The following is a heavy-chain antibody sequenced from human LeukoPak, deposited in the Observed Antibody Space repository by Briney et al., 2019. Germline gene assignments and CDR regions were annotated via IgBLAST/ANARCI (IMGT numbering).Heavy chain of an antibody. V-gene: IGHV3-64*02. Sequence: GGSLRLSCAASGFTFSSYAMHWVRQAPGKGLEYVSAISSNGGSTYYADSVKGRFTISRDNSKNTLYLQMNSLRAEDTAVYYCAKERGARGGVGAFYWGQGTLVTVSS. CDR3: AKERGARGGVGAFY. D-gene: IGHD1-26*01. CDR2: ISSNGGST. J-gene: IGHJ4*02. CDR1: GFTFSSYA.